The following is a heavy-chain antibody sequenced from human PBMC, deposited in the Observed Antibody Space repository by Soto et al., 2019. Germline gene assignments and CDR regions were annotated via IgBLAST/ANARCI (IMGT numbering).Heavy chain of an antibody. V-gene: IGHV1-8*01. CDR1: GFTFSTND. D-gene: IGHD3-10*01. CDR2: MNANVDAT. J-gene: IGHJ5*02. Sequence: QVQLVQSGAEVKKPGASVKVSCKASGFTFSTNDINWVRQAPGQGLQWMGRMNANVDATDSPQEFKGRVTMTWNDSISTAYMELSNLKSDDTAVYYCAREVVDGSSLWLDPWGQGTLVTVSS. CDR3: AREVVDGSSLWLDP.